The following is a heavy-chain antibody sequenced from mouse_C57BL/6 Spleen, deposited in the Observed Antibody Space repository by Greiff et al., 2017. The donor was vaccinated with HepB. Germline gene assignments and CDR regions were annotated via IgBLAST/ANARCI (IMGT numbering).Heavy chain of an antibody. J-gene: IGHJ4*01. D-gene: IGHD2-4*01. CDR3: ARDYAFYAMDY. V-gene: IGHV5-17*01. CDR2: ISSGSSTI. Sequence: EVKLQESGGGLVKPGGSLKLSCAASGFTFSDYGMHWVRQAPEKGLEWVAYISSGSSTIYYADTVKGRFTISRDNAKNTLFLQMTSLRSEDTAMYYCARDYAFYAMDYWGQGTSVTVSS. CDR1: GFTFSDYG.